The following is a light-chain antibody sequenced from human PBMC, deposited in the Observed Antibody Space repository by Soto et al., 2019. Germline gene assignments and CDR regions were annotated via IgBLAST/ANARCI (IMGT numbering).Light chain of an antibody. J-gene: IGKJ4*01. V-gene: IGKV1-16*02. Sequence: DIQMTQSPSSLSASVGDRVTITCRASQDISDNLAWFQEKPGKPPKSLIYAASTLQSGVPSKFSCSGSGTDFTLTISSLQPEDFATYYCQQYRSHPLTFGGGTKVEFK. CDR3: QQYRSHPLT. CDR2: AAS. CDR1: QDISDN.